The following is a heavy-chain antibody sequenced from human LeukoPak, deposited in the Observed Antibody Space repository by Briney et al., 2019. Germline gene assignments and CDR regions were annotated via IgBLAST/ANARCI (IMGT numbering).Heavy chain of an antibody. V-gene: IGHV3-23*01. J-gene: IGHJ4*02. CDR2: ISGSGDST. D-gene: IGHD5-24*01. Sequence: QPGGSLRLSCAASGFTFSRYDMNWVRQAPGKGLEWVSGISGSGDSTYYADSVKGRFTISRDNSKDTLYLQINSLRAEDTAVYYWARGGGYSDYWGQGILVTVSS. CDR3: ARGGGYSDY. CDR1: GFTFSRYD.